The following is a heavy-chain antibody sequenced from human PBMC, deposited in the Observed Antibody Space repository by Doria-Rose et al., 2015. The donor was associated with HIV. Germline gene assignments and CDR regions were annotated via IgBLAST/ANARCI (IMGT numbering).Heavy chain of an antibody. Sequence: QVQLVQSGAEVKKPGASVRVSCKASGYTFTRYAMHWVRQALGHRPEWMGWINVDNGTTEYSQKFQGRLTITRDTSASTAYMELSSLTSDDTAVYYCAKDRVRVVQAATTLGFWGQGTLVTVSS. CDR1: GYTFTRYA. D-gene: IGHD2-2*01. CDR2: INVDNGTT. J-gene: IGHJ4*02. CDR3: AKDRVRVVQAATTLGF. V-gene: IGHV1-3*01.